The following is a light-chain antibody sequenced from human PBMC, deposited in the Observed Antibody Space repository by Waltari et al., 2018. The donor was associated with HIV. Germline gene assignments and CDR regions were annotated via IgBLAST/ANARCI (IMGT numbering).Light chain of an antibody. Sequence: SYELTQPPSVSVSPGQAATINCSGDKLDDKYVCWYQQKPGRSPVLSIYQDDKRLSGIPDRFSGSNAGNTATLTISGTQTMDEADYYCQAWDSVTGVFGTGTTVTVL. J-gene: IGLJ1*01. CDR3: QAWDSVTGV. V-gene: IGLV3-1*01. CDR2: QDD. CDR1: KLDDKY.